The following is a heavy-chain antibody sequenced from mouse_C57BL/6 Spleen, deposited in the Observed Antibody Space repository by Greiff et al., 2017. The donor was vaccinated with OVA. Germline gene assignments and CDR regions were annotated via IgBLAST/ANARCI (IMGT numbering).Heavy chain of an antibody. D-gene: IGHD2-4*01. Sequence: QVHVKQPGAELVKPGASVKLSCKASGYTFTSYWMHWVKQRPGQGLEWIGMIHPNSGSTNYNEKFKSKATLTVDKSSSTAYMQLSSLTSENSAVYYCARWGYYDYGRDYFDYWGQGTTLTVSS. CDR1: GYTFTSYW. J-gene: IGHJ2*01. CDR3: ARWGYYDYGRDYFDY. V-gene: IGHV1-64*01. CDR2: IHPNSGST.